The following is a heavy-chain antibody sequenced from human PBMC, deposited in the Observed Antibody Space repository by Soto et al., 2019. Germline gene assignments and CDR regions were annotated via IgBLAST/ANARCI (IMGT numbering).Heavy chain of an antibody. CDR2: IKQEGSEK. CDR1: AFTFSSYW. Sequence: DVQLVESGGGLVQPGGSLRLSCEASAFTFSSYWMSWVRQAPGRGLEWVAKIKQEGSEKSNVASVKGRFTISRDNAKNSLYLQMNSLRAEDAAVYYCARGSQGHYDLHYGVDVWGQGTTVTVSS. D-gene: IGHD3-3*01. J-gene: IGHJ6*02. CDR3: ARGSQGHYDLHYGVDV. V-gene: IGHV3-7*03.